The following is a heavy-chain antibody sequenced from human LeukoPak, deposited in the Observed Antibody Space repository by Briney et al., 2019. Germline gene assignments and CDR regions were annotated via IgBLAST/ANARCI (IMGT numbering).Heavy chain of an antibody. J-gene: IGHJ1*01. CDR1: GGSFSGYY. CDR3: ARLDVYYYGSGLGY. Sequence: SETLSLTCAVYGGSFSGYYWSWIRQPPGKGLEWIGEINHSGSTNYNPSLKSRVTISVDTSKNQFSLKLSSVTAADTAVYYCARLDVYYYGSGLGYWGQGTLVTVSS. D-gene: IGHD3-10*01. V-gene: IGHV4-34*01. CDR2: INHSGST.